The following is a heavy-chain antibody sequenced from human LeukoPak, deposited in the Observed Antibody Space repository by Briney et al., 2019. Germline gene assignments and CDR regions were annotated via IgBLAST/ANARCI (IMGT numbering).Heavy chain of an antibody. D-gene: IGHD1-26*01. J-gene: IGHJ5*02. CDR1: GGSISSYY. CDR2: IYYSGST. Sequence: SETLSLTCTVSGGSISSYYWSWIRQPPGKGLEWIGYIYYSGSTNYNPSLKSRVTISVDTSKSQFSLKLSSVTAADTAVYYCAKSGSYPFNWFDLWGQGTLVTVSS. CDR3: AKSGSYPFNWFDL. V-gene: IGHV4-59*01.